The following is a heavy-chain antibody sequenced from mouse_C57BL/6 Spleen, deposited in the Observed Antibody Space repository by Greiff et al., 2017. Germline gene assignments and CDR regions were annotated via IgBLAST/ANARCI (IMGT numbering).Heavy chain of an antibody. CDR3: AREKGYEADYFDY. CDR2: IYPGSGST. CDR1: GYTFTSYW. Sequence: VQLQQPGAELVKPGASVKMSCKASGYTFTSYWITWVKQRPGQGLEWIGDIYPGSGSTNYNEKFKSKATLTVDTSSSTAYMQLSSLTSEDSAVYYCAREKGYEADYFDYWGQGTTLTVSS. J-gene: IGHJ2*01. D-gene: IGHD3-1*01. V-gene: IGHV1-55*01.